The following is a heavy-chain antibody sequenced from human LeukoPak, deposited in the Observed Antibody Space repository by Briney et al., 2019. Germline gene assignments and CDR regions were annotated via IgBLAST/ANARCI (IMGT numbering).Heavy chain of an antibody. CDR1: GGSISSGSYY. V-gene: IGHV4-61*02. D-gene: IGHD6-13*01. J-gene: IGHJ4*02. CDR2: IYTSGST. Sequence: SESLSLTCTVSGGSISSGSYYWSWIRQPAGKGLEWIGRIYTSGSTNYNPSLKSRVTISVDTSKNQFSLKLSSVTAADTAVYYCARRTAAGKGAFDYWGQGTLVTVSS. CDR3: ARRTAAGKGAFDY.